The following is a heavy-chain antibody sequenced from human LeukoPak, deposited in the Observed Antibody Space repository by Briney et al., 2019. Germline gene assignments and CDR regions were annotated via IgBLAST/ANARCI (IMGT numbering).Heavy chain of an antibody. CDR3: ARDREAVAGDNWFDP. D-gene: IGHD6-19*01. Sequence: SETLSLTCTVSGGSISSSSYYWGWIRQPPGKGLEWIGYIYYSGSTNYNPSLKSRVTISVDTSKNQFSLKLSSVTAADTAVYYCARDREAVAGDNWFDPWGQGTLVTVSS. CDR1: GGSISSSSYY. V-gene: IGHV4-61*01. J-gene: IGHJ5*02. CDR2: IYYSGST.